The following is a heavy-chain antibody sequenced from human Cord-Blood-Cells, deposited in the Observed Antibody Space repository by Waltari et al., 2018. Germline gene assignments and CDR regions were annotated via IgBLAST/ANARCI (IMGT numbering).Heavy chain of an antibody. V-gene: IGHV3-33*01. CDR1: GFTFSSYG. J-gene: IGHJ4*02. CDR2: IWDDGRNK. CDR3: ARAEYSSSKGVDY. Sequence: QVQLVESGGGVVHHGRSLRLSCAESGFTFSSYGMHWVRQDPGKGLEGLAVIWDDGRNKYYADSGKCRFNISRDNSKHTLYVEMNSRRAEDTAVYYCARAEYSSSKGVDYWGQGTLVTGSS. D-gene: IGHD6-6*01.